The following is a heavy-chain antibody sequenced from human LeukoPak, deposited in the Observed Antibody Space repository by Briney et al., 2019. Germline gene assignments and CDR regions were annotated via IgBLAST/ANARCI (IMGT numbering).Heavy chain of an antibody. CDR2: IGTAGDT. CDR1: GFTFSSYD. D-gene: IGHD6-6*01. CDR3: ARALASSSGPYYYYGMDV. J-gene: IGHJ6*02. Sequence: GGSLRPSCAASGFTFSSYDMHGVGQATEKGLEWVSAIGTAGDTYYPGPVKGRFTISRENAKNSLYLQMNSLRAGDTAVYYCARALASSSGPYYYYGMDVWGQGTTVTVSS. V-gene: IGHV3-13*01.